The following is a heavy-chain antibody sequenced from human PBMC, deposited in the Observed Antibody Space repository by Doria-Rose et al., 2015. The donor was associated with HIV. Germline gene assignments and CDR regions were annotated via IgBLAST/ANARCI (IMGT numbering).Heavy chain of an antibody. V-gene: IGHV2-26*01. J-gene: IGHJ4*02. D-gene: IGHD6-13*01. CDR1: GVSLSSPGMG. CDR3: ARIKSSRWYHKYYFDF. CDR2: IFSDDER. Sequence: QESGPVLVKPTETLTLTCTVSGVSLSSPGMGVSWIRQPPGKALEWLANIFSDDERSYITSLKSRLTISRCTSKSQVVLTMTDMDPVDTATYYCARIKSSRWYHKYYFDFWGQGTLVIVS.